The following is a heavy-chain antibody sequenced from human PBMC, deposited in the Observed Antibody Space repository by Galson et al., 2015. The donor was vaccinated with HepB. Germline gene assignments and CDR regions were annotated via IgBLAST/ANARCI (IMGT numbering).Heavy chain of an antibody. CDR3: ARETPDTYYFDY. J-gene: IGHJ4*02. D-gene: IGHD2-15*01. CDR1: GYTFTING. CDR2: IFAGGGST. Sequence: SVKVSCKASGYTFTINGISWLRQAPGQGPEWMGKIFAGGGSTRYAERFQGRVTLTRDSSTSTIYMEVSSLRSDDTAVYYCARETPDTYYFDYWGQGTLVTVSS. V-gene: IGHV1-46*01.